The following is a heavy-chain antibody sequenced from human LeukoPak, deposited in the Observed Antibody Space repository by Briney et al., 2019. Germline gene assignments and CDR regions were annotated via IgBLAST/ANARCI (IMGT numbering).Heavy chain of an antibody. CDR2: INHSGST. V-gene: IGHV4-39*07. Sequence: SETLSLTCTVSGGSISSGDYYWSWIRQPPGKGLEWIGEINHSGSTNYNPSLKSRVTISVDTSKNQFSLKLSSVTAADTAVYYCARDTSPSYYYFDYWGQGTLVTVSS. CDR3: ARDTSPSYYYFDY. J-gene: IGHJ4*02. D-gene: IGHD3-10*01. CDR1: GGSISSGDYY.